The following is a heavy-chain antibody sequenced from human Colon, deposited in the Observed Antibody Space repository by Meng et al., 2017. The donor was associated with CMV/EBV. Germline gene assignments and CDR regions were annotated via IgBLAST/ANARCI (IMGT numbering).Heavy chain of an antibody. CDR3: ATSPGFSPGGAYDV. V-gene: IGHV5-51*01. D-gene: IGHD1-14*01. Sequence: GESLKISCQASGYILTNYWIVWVRQMPEKGLEWMGITYPTDSRIIYSPSFRGQVTMSVDKSINTAYLQWSSLKASDTAIYYCATSPGFSPGGAYDVWGRGTVVTVSS. CDR1: GYILTNYW. CDR2: TYPTDSRI. J-gene: IGHJ3*01.